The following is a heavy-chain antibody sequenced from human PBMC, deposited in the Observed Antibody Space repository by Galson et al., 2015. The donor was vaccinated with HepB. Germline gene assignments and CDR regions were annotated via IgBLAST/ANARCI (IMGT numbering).Heavy chain of an antibody. J-gene: IGHJ3*02. V-gene: IGHV1-2*06. Sequence: SVKVSCKASGYTFTGYYMHWVRQTPGQGLEWMGRINPNSGGTNYAQKFQGRVTMTRDTSISTAYMELSRLRSDDTAVYYCARDLGVGATAITMVRGVIIRDDAFDIWGQGTMVTVSS. CDR2: INPNSGGT. D-gene: IGHD3-10*01. CDR3: ARDLGVGATAITMVRGVIIRDDAFDI. CDR1: GYTFTGYY.